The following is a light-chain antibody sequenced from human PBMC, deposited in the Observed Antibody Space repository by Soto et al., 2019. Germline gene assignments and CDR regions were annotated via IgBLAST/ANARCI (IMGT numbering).Light chain of an antibody. CDR1: QGIRDD. Sequence: IQMTQSPSALSASVGDRVTITCRASQGIRDDLGWYQQKPGKAPKLLIYDASSLESGVPSRFSGSGSGTEFTLTITSLQPDDFATYYCQQYNSYPWTFGQGTKVDIK. V-gene: IGKV1-17*01. CDR3: QQYNSYPWT. J-gene: IGKJ1*01. CDR2: DAS.